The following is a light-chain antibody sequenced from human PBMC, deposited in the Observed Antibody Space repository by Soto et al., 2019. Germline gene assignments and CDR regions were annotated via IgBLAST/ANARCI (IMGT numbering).Light chain of an antibody. CDR2: FGS. Sequence: DIVMTQSPLSLPVTPGEPASISCRSSQSLLHSSGHNCLDWYLQKPGQSQQLLIYFGSNRASGGPDRFSGSGSGTDFTLKISRVEAEDVGLYYCMQTLQSPLTFGGGTKVEIK. V-gene: IGKV2-28*01. CDR3: MQTLQSPLT. J-gene: IGKJ4*01. CDR1: QSLLHSSGHNC.